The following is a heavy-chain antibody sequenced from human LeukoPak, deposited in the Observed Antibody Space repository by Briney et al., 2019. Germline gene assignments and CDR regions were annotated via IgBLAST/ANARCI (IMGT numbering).Heavy chain of an antibody. Sequence: PSETLSLTCTVSGGSISSGDYYWSWIRQPPGKGLEWIGYIYYSGSTYYNPSLKSRVTISVDTSKNQFSLKLSSVTAADTAVYYCASQRHDYGDPLDYWGQGTLVTVSS. CDR2: IYYSGST. D-gene: IGHD4-17*01. CDR3: ASQRHDYGDPLDY. V-gene: IGHV4-30-4*01. J-gene: IGHJ4*02. CDR1: GGSISSGDYY.